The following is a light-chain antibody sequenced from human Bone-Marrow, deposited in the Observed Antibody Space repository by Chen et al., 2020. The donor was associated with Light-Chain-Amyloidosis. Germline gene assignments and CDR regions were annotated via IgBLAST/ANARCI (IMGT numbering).Light chain of an antibody. V-gene: IGLV2-14*01. Sequence: QSALTQPASVSGSPGQSITISCTGTSSDVGGDNHVSWYQQNPDKAPKLMIYEVTNRPSWVPDRFSGSKSDNTASLTISGLQSEDEADYFCSSYTMTNTLVFGSGTRVTVL. J-gene: IGLJ1*01. CDR1: SSDVGGDNH. CDR3: SSYTMTNTLV. CDR2: EVT.